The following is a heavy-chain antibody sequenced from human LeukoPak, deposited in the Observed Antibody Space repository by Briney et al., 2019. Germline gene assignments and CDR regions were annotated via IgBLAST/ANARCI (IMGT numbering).Heavy chain of an antibody. Sequence: GRSLRLSCAASGFTFSSYSMSWVRQAPGKGLEWVSYISSSSSTIYYADSVTGRFTISRDNSKNSLYLQMNSMRAEDTAVYYCATPRGVYCSSTSCTDYWGQGTLVSVSS. CDR2: ISSSSSTI. J-gene: IGHJ4*02. V-gene: IGHV3-48*01. CDR3: ATPRGVYCSSTSCTDY. D-gene: IGHD2-2*01. CDR1: GFTFSSYS.